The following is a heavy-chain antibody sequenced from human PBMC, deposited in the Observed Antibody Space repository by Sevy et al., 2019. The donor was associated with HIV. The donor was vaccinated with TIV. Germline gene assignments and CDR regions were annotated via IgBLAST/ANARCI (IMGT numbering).Heavy chain of an antibody. Sequence: GGSLRLSCAASGFTFSSYGMHWVRQAPGKVLEWVAVIWYDGSNKYCADSVKGRFTISRDNSKNTLYLQMNSLRAEDTAVYYCARAEVVVPAAIPTYAFDIWGQGTMVTVSS. CDR1: GFTFSSYG. J-gene: IGHJ3*02. V-gene: IGHV3-33*01. CDR2: IWYDGSNK. D-gene: IGHD2-2*02. CDR3: ARAEVVVPAAIPTYAFDI.